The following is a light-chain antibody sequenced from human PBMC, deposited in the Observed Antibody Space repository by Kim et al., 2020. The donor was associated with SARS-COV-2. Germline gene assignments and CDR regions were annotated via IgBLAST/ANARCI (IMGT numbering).Light chain of an antibody. V-gene: IGKV1-5*01. Sequence: SPLSASVGDRVSLRCRASQSISGWLAWYQQKPGKAPKLLIYPASTLERGVPSRFSSSGSGTEFTLTINNLQPDDFATYYCQHLGTFGLGTKVDIK. J-gene: IGKJ1*01. CDR2: PAS. CDR1: QSISGW. CDR3: QHLGT.